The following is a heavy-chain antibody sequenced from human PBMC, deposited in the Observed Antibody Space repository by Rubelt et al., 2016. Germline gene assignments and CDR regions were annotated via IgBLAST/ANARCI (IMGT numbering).Heavy chain of an antibody. CDR1: GGSISSSSFY. V-gene: IGHV4-39*01. CDR2: IYYSGST. J-gene: IGHJ4*02. Sequence: QLQLQESGPGLVKPSETLSLTCTVSGGSISSSSFYWGWIRQPPGKGLEWIGSIYYSGSTYYNPSLKSRVTISVDTSKNQFSLRLSSVTAADTAVYYCARGWVEATFDYWGQGTLVTVSS. CDR3: ARGWVEATFDY. D-gene: IGHD2-15*01.